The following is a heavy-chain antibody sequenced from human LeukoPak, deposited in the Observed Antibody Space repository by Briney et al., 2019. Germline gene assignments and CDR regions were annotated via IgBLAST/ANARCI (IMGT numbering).Heavy chain of an antibody. V-gene: IGHV1-2*02. CDR3: ANIEIDYYDSSGSPMDV. Sequence: ASVKVSCKASGYTFTGYYMHWVRQAPGQGLEWMGWINPNSGGTNYAQKFQGRVTMTRDTSISTAYMELSRLRSDDTAVYYCANIEIDYYDSSGSPMDVWGKGTTVTISS. CDR2: INPNSGGT. J-gene: IGHJ6*03. D-gene: IGHD3-22*01. CDR1: GYTFTGYY.